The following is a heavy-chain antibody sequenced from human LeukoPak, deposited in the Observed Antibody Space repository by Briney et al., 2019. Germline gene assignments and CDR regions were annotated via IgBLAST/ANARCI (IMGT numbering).Heavy chain of an antibody. D-gene: IGHD3-10*01. J-gene: IGHJ4*02. Sequence: GGPLRLSCAASGFTFSSYAMHWVRQAPGKGLEWVAVISYDGSNKYYADSVKGRFTISRDNSKNTLYLQMNSLRAEDTAVYYCARDKPSGYWGQGTLVTVSS. CDR3: ARDKPSGY. V-gene: IGHV3-30-3*01. CDR2: ISYDGSNK. CDR1: GFTFSSYA.